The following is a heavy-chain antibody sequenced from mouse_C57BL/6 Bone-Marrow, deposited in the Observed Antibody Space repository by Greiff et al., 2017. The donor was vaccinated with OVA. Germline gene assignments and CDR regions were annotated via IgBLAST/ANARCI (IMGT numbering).Heavy chain of an antibody. J-gene: IGHJ4*01. V-gene: IGHV3-6*01. CDR3: ARSDYYYYAMDY. CDR2: ISYDGSN. CDR1: GYSITSGYY. Sequence: VQLKESGPGLVKPSQSLSLTCSVTGYSITSGYYWNWIRQFPGNKLEWMGYISYDGSNNYNPSLKNRISITRDTSKNQFFLKLNSVTTEDTATYYCARSDYYYYAMDYWGQGTSVTVSS. D-gene: IGHD1-1*01.